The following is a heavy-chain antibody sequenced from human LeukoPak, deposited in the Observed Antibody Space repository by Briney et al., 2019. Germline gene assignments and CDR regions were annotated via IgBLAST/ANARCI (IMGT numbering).Heavy chain of an antibody. D-gene: IGHD3-10*01. Sequence: SETLSLTCTVSGGSISSSSYYWGWIRQPPGKGLEWIGSIYYSGSTYYNPSLKSRVTISVDTSKNQFSLKLSSVTAADTAVYYCARQRGDYGSGSYFGVYYYYMDVWGKGTTVTISS. CDR1: GGSISSSSYY. CDR2: IYYSGST. V-gene: IGHV4-39*01. CDR3: ARQRGDYGSGSYFGVYYYYMDV. J-gene: IGHJ6*03.